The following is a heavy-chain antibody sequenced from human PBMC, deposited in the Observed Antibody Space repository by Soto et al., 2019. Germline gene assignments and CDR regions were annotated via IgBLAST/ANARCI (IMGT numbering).Heavy chain of an antibody. V-gene: IGHV1-69*12. Sequence: QIQLVQSGAEVKKPGSSVKVSCKASGGTFSSYAISWVRQAPGQGLEWMGGIIPIFGTANYAQKFQGRVTITADESTSTAYMELSSLRSEDTAVYYCARGGITYYYDSSGYGVLKNWFDPWCQGTLVTVSS. CDR3: ARGGITYYYDSSGYGVLKNWFDP. J-gene: IGHJ5*02. CDR2: IIPIFGTA. D-gene: IGHD3-22*01. CDR1: GGTFSSYA.